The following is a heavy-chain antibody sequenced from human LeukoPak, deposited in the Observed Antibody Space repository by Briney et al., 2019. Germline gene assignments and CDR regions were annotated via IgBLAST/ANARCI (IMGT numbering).Heavy chain of an antibody. Sequence: GGSLRLSCEASGFTFNTYSMNWARQAPGKGLEWVSSIDSSGGYMFYADSVKGRFTISRDNAKNSLYLQMNSLRAEDTAVYYCARDLRATLDYWGQGTLVTVSS. D-gene: IGHD2-15*01. CDR2: IDSSGGYM. CDR1: GFTFNTYS. CDR3: ARDLRATLDY. J-gene: IGHJ4*02. V-gene: IGHV3-21*01.